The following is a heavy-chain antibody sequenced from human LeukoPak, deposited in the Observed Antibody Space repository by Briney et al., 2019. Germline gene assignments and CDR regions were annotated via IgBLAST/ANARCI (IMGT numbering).Heavy chain of an antibody. V-gene: IGHV1-8*01. CDR3: ASTSTTVTTRWDY. CDR2: MNPNSGNT. D-gene: IGHD4-17*01. CDR1: GYTFTSYD. Sequence: GASVKVSCKASGYTFTSYDINWVRQATGRGLEWMGWMNPNSGNTGYARKFQGRVTMTRNTSISTAYMELSSLRSEDTAVYYCASTSTTVTTRWDYWGQGTLVTVSS. J-gene: IGHJ4*02.